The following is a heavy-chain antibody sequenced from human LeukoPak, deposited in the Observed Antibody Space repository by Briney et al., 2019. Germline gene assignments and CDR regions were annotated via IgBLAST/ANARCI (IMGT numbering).Heavy chain of an antibody. CDR2: INPGNDNT. CDR3: ARVDTLYYDILTGP. V-gene: IGHV1-3*01. Sequence: ASVKVSCKASGYTLTNYALHWVRQAPGQRLEWMGWINPGNDNTKYSQKFQGRVTITRDTSASTAYMELSSLRSEDTAVYYCARVDTLYYDILTGPWGQGTLVTVSS. CDR1: GYTLTNYA. D-gene: IGHD3-9*01. J-gene: IGHJ5*02.